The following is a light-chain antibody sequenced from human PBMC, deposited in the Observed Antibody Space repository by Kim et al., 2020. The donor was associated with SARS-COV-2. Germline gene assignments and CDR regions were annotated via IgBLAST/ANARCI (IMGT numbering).Light chain of an antibody. CDR2: GNS. V-gene: IGLV1-40*01. J-gene: IGLJ3*02. Sequence: QSVLTQPPSVSGAPGQGVTISCTGSSSNIGAGYDVHWYQQLPGTAPKLLIYGNSNRPSGVPDRFSGSKSGTSASLAITGLQAEDEADYYCQSYDSSLSGSEVFGGGTQLTVL. CDR1: SSNIGAGYD. CDR3: QSYDSSLSGSEV.